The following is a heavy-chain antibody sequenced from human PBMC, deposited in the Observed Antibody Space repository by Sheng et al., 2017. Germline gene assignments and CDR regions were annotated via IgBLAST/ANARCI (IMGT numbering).Heavy chain of an antibody. D-gene: IGHD3-3*01. CDR1: GYTFTSYS. CDR2: INPSSGGT. V-gene: IGHV1-2*02. J-gene: IGHJ4*02. Sequence: QVQLVQSGTEVKKPGASVKVSCKASGYTFTSYSMHWVRQAPGQGLEWMGWINPSSGGTSYAQKFQGRVTLTRDTSINTAYMELNRLRSDDTAVYYCATALSRGDNYSFGDYWGQGTLVTVSS. CDR3: ATALSRGDNYSFGDY.